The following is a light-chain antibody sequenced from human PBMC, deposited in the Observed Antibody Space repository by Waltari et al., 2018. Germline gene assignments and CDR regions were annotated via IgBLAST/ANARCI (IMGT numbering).Light chain of an antibody. CDR3: GTWDSSLSGAV. CDR2: ENT. CDR1: SSNIGNNY. J-gene: IGLJ7*01. Sequence: QSVLTQPPSVSAAPGQSVTISCSGCSSNIGNNYVSWYRQFPGTAPNLLIYENTKRPSGIPGRFSGSKSGTSATLDITGLQAGDEADYYCGTWDSSLSGAVFGGGTHLTVL. V-gene: IGLV1-51*02.